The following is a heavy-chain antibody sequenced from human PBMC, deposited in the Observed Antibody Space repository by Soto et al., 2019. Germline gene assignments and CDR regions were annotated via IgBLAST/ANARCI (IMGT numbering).Heavy chain of an antibody. D-gene: IGHD2-2*02. CDR1: GYTFTSYA. CDR3: ARGGGVCLGTSCYNRGFDP. CDR2: INAGNGNT. J-gene: IGHJ5*02. V-gene: IGHV1-3*05. Sequence: QVQLVQSGAEETKPGTSVMVSCRTSGYTFTSYAMHWVRQAPGQRLEWMGWINAGNGNTEYSQKFQGRVSITRDTSASKAYMELSSLRSEETAVYYCARGGGVCLGTSCYNRGFDPWGQGTLVTVSS.